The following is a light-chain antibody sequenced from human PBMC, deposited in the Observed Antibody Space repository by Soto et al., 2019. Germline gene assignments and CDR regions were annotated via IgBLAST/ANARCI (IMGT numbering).Light chain of an antibody. Sequence: EVVMSQSPAPLSVSPGEGATLSCRASQGIGDTLAWYPHKPGQTPRLLIYDTSTRATGVPTRFSCSRSGAEFTLTISRLEPEDVAVDYYQQRGGSPPTWTFGQGTRLDIK. V-gene: IGKV3D-11*03. CDR2: DTS. CDR1: QGIGDT. J-gene: IGKJ5*01. CDR3: QQRGGSPPTWT.